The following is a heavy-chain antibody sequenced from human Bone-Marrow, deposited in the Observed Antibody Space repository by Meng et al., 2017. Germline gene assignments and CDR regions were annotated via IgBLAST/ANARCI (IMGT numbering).Heavy chain of an antibody. CDR2: ISSSSSYI. V-gene: IGHV3-21*01. Sequence: GESLKISCAASGFTFSSYSMNWDRQAPGKGLEWVSSISSSSSYIYYADSVKGRFTISRDNSKNTLYLQMNSLRAEDTAVYYCAREMIPWGYYDSSGLDYWGQGTLVTVSS. CDR1: GFTFSSYS. CDR3: AREMIPWGYYDSSGLDY. D-gene: IGHD3-22*01. J-gene: IGHJ4*02.